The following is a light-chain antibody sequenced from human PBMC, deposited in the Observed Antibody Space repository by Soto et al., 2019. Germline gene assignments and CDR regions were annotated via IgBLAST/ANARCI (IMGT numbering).Light chain of an antibody. J-gene: IGKJ4*01. V-gene: IGKV3-15*01. CDR3: QQDNNWPLT. CDR1: QSISSN. CDR2: GAS. Sequence: EVVMTQSPATLSVSPGERAALSCRASQSISSNLAWYQQKPGQPPRLLISGASTRATGIPATFSGSGSGTNFTLTISSLQSEDFAVYYCQQDNNWPLTFGGGTKVEIK.